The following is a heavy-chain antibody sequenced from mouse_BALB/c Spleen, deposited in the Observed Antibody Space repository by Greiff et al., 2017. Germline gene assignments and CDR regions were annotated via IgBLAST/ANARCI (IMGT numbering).Heavy chain of an antibody. Sequence: EVKLVESGGGLVQPGGSRKLSCAASGFTFSDYGMAWVRQAPGKGPEWVAFISNLAYSIYYADTVTGRFTISRENAKNTLYLEMSSLRSEDTAMYYCARDKDVGKGSAMDYWGQGTSVTVSS. CDR1: GFTFSDYG. CDR2: ISNLAYSI. CDR3: ARDKDVGKGSAMDY. J-gene: IGHJ4*01. D-gene: IGHD1-3*01. V-gene: IGHV5-15*02.